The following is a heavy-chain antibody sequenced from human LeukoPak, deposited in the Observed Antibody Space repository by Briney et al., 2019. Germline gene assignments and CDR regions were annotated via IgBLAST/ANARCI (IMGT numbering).Heavy chain of an antibody. CDR1: GFTFSSYW. CDR2: ISYDGSNK. V-gene: IGHV3-30*18. D-gene: IGHD1-26*01. J-gene: IGHJ4*02. CDR3: AKDEVGAHGDYFDY. Sequence: GGSLRLSCAASGFTFSSYWMSWVRQAPGKGLEWVAVISYDGSNKYYADSVKGRFTISRDNSKNTLYLQMNSLRAEDTAVYYCAKDEVGAHGDYFDYWGQGTLVTVSS.